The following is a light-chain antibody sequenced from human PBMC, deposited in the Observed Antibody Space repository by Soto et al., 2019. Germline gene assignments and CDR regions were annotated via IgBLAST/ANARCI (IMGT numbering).Light chain of an antibody. CDR2: AAS. Sequence: DIQMTQSPSSLPASVGDRVTITCRASQSISSFLNWYQQKPGKAPKVLIYAASSLQGGVPSRFSGSGSGTDFTLTISSLQPEDFATYYCQQSYSTPWTFGQGTKVEIK. CDR3: QQSYSTPWT. CDR1: QSISSF. J-gene: IGKJ1*01. V-gene: IGKV1-39*01.